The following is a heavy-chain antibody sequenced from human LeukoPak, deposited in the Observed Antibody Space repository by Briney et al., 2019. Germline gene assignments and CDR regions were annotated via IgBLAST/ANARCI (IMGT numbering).Heavy chain of an antibody. V-gene: IGHV1-2*02. J-gene: IGHJ4*02. Sequence: ASVKVSCKASGYTFTGYYMHWVRQAPGQGLEWMGWINPNSGGTNYAQKFQGRVTMTRDTSISTAYMELSSLRSEDTAVYYCARDPASGSYYPPFDYWGQGTLVTVSS. CDR2: INPNSGGT. CDR1: GYTFTGYY. CDR3: ARDPASGSYYPPFDY. D-gene: IGHD1-26*01.